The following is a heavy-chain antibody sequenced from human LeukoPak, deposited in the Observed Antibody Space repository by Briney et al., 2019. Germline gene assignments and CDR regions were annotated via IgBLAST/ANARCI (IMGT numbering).Heavy chain of an antibody. J-gene: IGHJ4*02. V-gene: IGHV4-61*08. D-gene: IGHD3-10*01. CDR2: IYYSGST. CDR1: GGSISSGGYS. CDR3: ARGLTYYYGSGSYRISTLDY. Sequence: RSSETLSLTCAVSGGSISSGGYSWRWIRQPPGKGLVWIVYIYYSGSTHYNPSLKSRVTISVDTSKNQFSLKLSSVTAADTAVYYCARGLTYYYGSGSYRISTLDYWGQGTLVTVSS.